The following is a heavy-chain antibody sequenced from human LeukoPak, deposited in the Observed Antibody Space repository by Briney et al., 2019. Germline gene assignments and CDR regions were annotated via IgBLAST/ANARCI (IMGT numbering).Heavy chain of an antibody. CDR3: AKSQKGNYFDY. CDR2: IWYDGSNK. V-gene: IGHV3-33*06. CDR1: GFTFSSYG. Sequence: GGSLRLSCAASGFTFSSYGMHWVRQAPGKGLEWVAVIWYDGSNKYYADSVKGRFTISRDNSKNTLYLQMNSLRAEDTAVYYCAKSQKGNYFDYWGQGTLVTVPS. J-gene: IGHJ4*02.